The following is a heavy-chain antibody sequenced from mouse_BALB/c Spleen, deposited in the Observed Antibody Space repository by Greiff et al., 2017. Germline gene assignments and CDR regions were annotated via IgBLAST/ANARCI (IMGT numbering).Heavy chain of an antibody. Sequence: EVKVVESGGGLVQPGGSLKLSCAASGFTFSSYGMSWVRQTPDKRLELVATINSNGGSTYYPDSVKGRFTISRDNAKNTLYLQMSSLKSEDTAMYYCARDQSLYYGRGDWYFDVWGAGTTVTVSS. J-gene: IGHJ1*01. CDR1: GFTFSSYG. CDR2: INSNGGST. CDR3: ARDQSLYYGRGDWYFDV. D-gene: IGHD1-1*01. V-gene: IGHV5-6-3*01.